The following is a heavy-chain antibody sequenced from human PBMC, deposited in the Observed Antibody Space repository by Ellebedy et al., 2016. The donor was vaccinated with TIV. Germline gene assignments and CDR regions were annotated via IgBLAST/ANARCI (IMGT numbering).Heavy chain of an antibody. V-gene: IGHV1-8*01. CDR3: ARGRYSVYDWAPPYYNMHV. CDR2: MNPNSGDT. CDR1: GYSFTNYD. D-gene: IGHD5/OR15-5a*01. Sequence: AASVKVSCKASGYSFTNYDINWVRQATGQGLEWMGWMNPNSGDTGSAQKFQGRVIMTRSTSTGTAYLELSSLRSEDTAVYYCARGRYSVYDWAPPYYNMHVWGQGTTVNVSS. J-gene: IGHJ6*02.